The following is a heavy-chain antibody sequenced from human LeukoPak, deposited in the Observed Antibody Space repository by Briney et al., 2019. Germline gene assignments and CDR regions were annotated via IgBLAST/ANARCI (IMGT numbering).Heavy chain of an antibody. CDR3: ARDGGSNNYWFDP. D-gene: IGHD4-23*01. V-gene: IGHV4-34*01. Sequence: SETLSLTCAIYGEPFSTYYGIWIRQPPGKGLEWIGEINQSGRTNYNPSLKSRVTISVDTSKNQFSLKLKSVTAADTAVYYCARDGGSNNYWFDPWGQGMLVSLSS. CDR1: GEPFSTYY. J-gene: IGHJ5*02. CDR2: INQSGRT.